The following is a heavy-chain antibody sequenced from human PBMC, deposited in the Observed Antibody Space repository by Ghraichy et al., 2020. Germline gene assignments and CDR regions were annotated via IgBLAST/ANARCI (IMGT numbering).Heavy chain of an antibody. V-gene: IGHV3-7*03. CDR3: ALKPGPQFRGRDY. Sequence: GGSLRLSCAASGFTFSSYWMSWVRQAPGRGLEWVANINQDGSEKNYVDSVEGRFTISRDNAKNSLCLQMNSLRAEDTAVYYCALKPGPQFRGRDYWGQGTLVTVSS. CDR1: GFTFSSYW. J-gene: IGHJ4*02. CDR2: INQDGSEK. D-gene: IGHD3-10*01.